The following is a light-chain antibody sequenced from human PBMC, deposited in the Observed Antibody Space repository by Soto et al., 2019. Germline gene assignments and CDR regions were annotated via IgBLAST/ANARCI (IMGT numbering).Light chain of an antibody. CDR1: SSDVGAYNY. CDR3: SSYTRSNTVL. Sequence: QSALTQPASVSGSPGQSITISCTGTSSDVGAYNYVSWYQQHPGEAPKLMIYEVINRPSGVSNRFSGSKSGNTASLTISGLQSEDEADYYCSSYTRSNTVLFGGGTKLTVL. CDR2: EVI. V-gene: IGLV2-14*01. J-gene: IGLJ2*01.